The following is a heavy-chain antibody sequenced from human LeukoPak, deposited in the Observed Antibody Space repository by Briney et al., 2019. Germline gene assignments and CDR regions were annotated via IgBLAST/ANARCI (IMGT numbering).Heavy chain of an antibody. CDR1: GGSISSSSYY. Sequence: SETLSLTCTVSGGSISSSSYYWGWIRQPPGKGLEWIGSIYYSGSTYYNPSLKSRVTISVDASKNQFSLKLSSVTAADTAVYYCARPREGAFDIWGQGTMVTASS. CDR2: IYYSGST. V-gene: IGHV4-39*01. J-gene: IGHJ3*02. CDR3: ARPREGAFDI. D-gene: IGHD1-26*01.